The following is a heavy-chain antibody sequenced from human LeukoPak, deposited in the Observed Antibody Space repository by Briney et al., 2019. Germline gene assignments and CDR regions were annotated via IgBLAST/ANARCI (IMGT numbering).Heavy chain of an antibody. CDR1: GSTFNSYA. D-gene: IGHD2-2*01. CDR3: AKEKLGYCSGSSCYSTYYFDY. J-gene: IGHJ4*02. V-gene: IGHV3-23*01. CDR2: IVDSGAGT. Sequence: GGSLRLSCAASGSTFNSYAMSWVRQAPGKGLEWISAIVDSGAGTYYADSVKGRFTISRDNSKNTLYLQMNSLRAEDTAVYYCAKEKLGYCSGSSCYSTYYFDYWGQGTLVTVSS.